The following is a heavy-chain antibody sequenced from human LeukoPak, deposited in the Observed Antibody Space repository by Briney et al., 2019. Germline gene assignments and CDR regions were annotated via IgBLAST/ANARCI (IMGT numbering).Heavy chain of an antibody. Sequence: SETLSLTCTVFGGSISSSSYYWGWIRQPPGKGLEWIGSIYYSGSTYYNPSLKSRVTISVDTSKNQFSLKLSSVTAADTAVYYCARRGLYTSGWYYFDYWGQGTLVTVSS. CDR1: GGSISSSSYY. D-gene: IGHD6-19*01. CDR2: IYYSGST. V-gene: IGHV4-39*07. J-gene: IGHJ4*02. CDR3: ARRGLYTSGWYYFDY.